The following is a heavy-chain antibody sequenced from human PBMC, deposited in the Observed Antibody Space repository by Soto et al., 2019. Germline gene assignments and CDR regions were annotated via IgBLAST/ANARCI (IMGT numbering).Heavy chain of an antibody. CDR1: GYSFTDYH. V-gene: IGHV1-2*04. J-gene: IGHJ6*02. Sequence: ASVKVSCKASGYSFTDYHIHWVRQAPGQGLEWLGRINPKSGGTSTAQKFQGWVTMTTDTSISTASMELTRLTSDDTAIYYCARGDSTDCSNGVCSFFYHDDMDVWSQGTTVTVSS. CDR2: INPKSGGT. CDR3: ARGDSTDCSNGVCSFFYHDDMDV. D-gene: IGHD2-8*01.